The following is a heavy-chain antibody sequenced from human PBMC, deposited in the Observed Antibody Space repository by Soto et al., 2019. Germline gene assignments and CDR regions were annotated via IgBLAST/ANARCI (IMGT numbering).Heavy chain of an antibody. CDR1: GGSISSYY. CDR3: ARDRRPGTANWFDP. D-gene: IGHD6-13*01. Sequence: SETLSLTCTVSGGSISSYYWSWIRQPPGKGLEWIGYIYYSGSTNYNPSLKSRVTISVDTSKTQFSLKLSSVTAADTAVYYCARDRRPGTANWFDPWGQGTLVTVSS. J-gene: IGHJ5*02. V-gene: IGHV4-59*01. CDR2: IYYSGST.